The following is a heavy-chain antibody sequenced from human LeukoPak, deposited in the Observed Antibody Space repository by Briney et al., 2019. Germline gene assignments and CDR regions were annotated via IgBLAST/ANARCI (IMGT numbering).Heavy chain of an antibody. Sequence: ETLSLTCTVSGGSISSSSYYWGWIRQPPGKGLEWVANIKQDGSEKYYVDSVKGRFTISRDNAKNSLFLQMSSLRAEDTAVYFCARGVPSGVDYFDYWGQGTLVTVSS. V-gene: IGHV3-7*01. CDR1: GGSISSSSYY. J-gene: IGHJ4*02. D-gene: IGHD6-19*01. CDR2: IKQDGSEK. CDR3: ARGVPSGVDYFDY.